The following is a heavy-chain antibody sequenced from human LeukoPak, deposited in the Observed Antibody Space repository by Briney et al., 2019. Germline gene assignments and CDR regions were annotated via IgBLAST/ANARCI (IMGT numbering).Heavy chain of an antibody. Sequence: GGSLRLSCAASGFTFSGYAMNWVRQAPGKGLEWVSYISSSSSTIYYADSVKGRFTISRDNAKNSLYLQMNSLRAEDTAVYYCARDYVPYYFDYWGQGTLVTVSS. CDR1: GFTFSGYA. D-gene: IGHD2-2*01. CDR2: ISSSSSTI. J-gene: IGHJ4*02. V-gene: IGHV3-48*01. CDR3: ARDYVPYYFDY.